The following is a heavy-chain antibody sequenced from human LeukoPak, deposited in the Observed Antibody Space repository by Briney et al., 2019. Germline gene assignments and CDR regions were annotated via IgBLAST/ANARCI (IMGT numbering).Heavy chain of an antibody. CDR3: ARDAGTRIRSGDP. D-gene: IGHD1-7*01. J-gene: IGHJ5*02. CDR2: IIPILGIA. Sequence: GASVKVSCKASGGTFSSYAISWVRQAPGQGLEWMGRIIPILGIANYAQKFQGRVTITADKSTSTAYMELSSLRSEDTAVYYCARDAGTRIRSGDPWGQGTLVTVSS. CDR1: GGTFSSYA. V-gene: IGHV1-69*04.